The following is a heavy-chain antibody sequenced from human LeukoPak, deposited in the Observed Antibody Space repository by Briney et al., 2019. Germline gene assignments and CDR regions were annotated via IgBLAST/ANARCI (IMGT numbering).Heavy chain of an antibody. J-gene: IGHJ5*02. D-gene: IGHD3-10*01. CDR3: ARVRIWNSGMPSNWFDP. CDR1: GGSISSGGYY. Sequence: PSETLSLTCTVSGGSISSGGYYWSWIRQPPGKGLEWIGYIYHSGSTYYNPSLKSRVTISVDRSKNQFSLKLSSVTAADTAVYYCARVRIWNSGMPSNWFDPWGQGTLVTVSS. V-gene: IGHV4-30-2*01. CDR2: IYHSGST.